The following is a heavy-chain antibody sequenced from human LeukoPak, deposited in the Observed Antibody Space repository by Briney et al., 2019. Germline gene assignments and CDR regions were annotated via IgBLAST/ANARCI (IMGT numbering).Heavy chain of an antibody. Sequence: GGSLRLSCAASGFTFSSYWMSWVRQAPGKGLEWVANIKQDGSEKYYVDSVKGRFTISRDNAKNSLYLQMNSLRAEDTAVYYCARVRDSSGYYYYDYWGQGTLVTVSS. D-gene: IGHD3-22*01. J-gene: IGHJ4*02. CDR1: GFTFSSYW. CDR3: ARVRDSSGYYYYDY. V-gene: IGHV3-7*01. CDR2: IKQDGSEK.